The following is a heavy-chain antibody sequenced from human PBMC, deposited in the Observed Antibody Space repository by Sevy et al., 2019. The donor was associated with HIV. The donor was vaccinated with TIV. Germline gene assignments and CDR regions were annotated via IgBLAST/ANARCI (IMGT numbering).Heavy chain of an antibody. J-gene: IGHJ4*02. CDR1: GFTFSSYG. V-gene: IGHV3-30*03. CDR3: AQNGGSSGWYGGY. Sequence: GGSLRLSCAASGFTFSSYGMYWVRQAPGKGLEWVAVISYDGSNKYYADSVKGRFTISRDNSKNTLYLQMNSLRAEDTAVYYCAQNGGSSGWYGGYWGQRTLVTVSS. D-gene: IGHD6-19*01. CDR2: ISYDGSNK.